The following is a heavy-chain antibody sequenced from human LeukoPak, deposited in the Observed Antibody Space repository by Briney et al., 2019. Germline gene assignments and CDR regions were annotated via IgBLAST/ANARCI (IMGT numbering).Heavy chain of an antibody. J-gene: IGHJ6*02. CDR3: ARSKSPYYYYYGMDV. CDR2: ISYDGSNK. Sequence: GGSLRLSCAASGFTFSSYAMPWVRQAPGKGLEWVAVISYDGSNKYYADSVKGRFTISRDNSKNTLYLQMNSLRAEDTAVYYCARSKSPYYYYYGMDVWGQGTTVTVSS. D-gene: IGHD4-4*01. V-gene: IGHV3-30-3*01. CDR1: GFTFSSYA.